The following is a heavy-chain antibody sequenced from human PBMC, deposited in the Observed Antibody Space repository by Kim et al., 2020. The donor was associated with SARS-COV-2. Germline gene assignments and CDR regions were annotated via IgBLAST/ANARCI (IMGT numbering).Heavy chain of an antibody. V-gene: IGHV3-74*01. J-gene: IGHJ3*02. CDR3: AREGPGTFDI. CDR2: INNDGSIT. Sequence: GGSLRLSCATSGFTFTSYRIHWVRQVRGKGLVWVSDINNDGSITRYADAVKGRFTISRDNAKNTVYLQMNSLGAEDTALYYCAREGPGTFDIWGQRTMVTVSS. CDR1: GFTFTSYR.